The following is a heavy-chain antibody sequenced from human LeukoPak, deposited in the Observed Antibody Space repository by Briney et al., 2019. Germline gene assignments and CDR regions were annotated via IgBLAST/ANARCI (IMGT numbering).Heavy chain of an antibody. V-gene: IGHV5-51*01. Sequence: GASLQISCKASGYRFTNYWIGWGRQMPGKGLEWMGTIYPGDFDTRYRPTFQGQVTISADKSISTPYLQWSSLKASDTAMYYCARLGLDAYDNSDCYYFVYWGQGALVTVCS. D-gene: IGHD3-22*01. CDR1: GYRFTNYW. CDR2: IYPGDFDT. CDR3: ARLGLDAYDNSDCYYFVY. J-gene: IGHJ4*02.